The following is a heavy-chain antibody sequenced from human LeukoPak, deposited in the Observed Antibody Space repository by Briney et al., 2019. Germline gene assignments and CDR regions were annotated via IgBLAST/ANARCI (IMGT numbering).Heavy chain of an antibody. Sequence: GGSLRLSCAASGFTFSNYAMSWARQAPGKGLEWVSGISATGDSTYYADSVKGRFTISRDNSKNTLYLQMNSLRAEDTAVYYCAKTKDYYGSGDARWGQGTLVTVSS. J-gene: IGHJ4*02. CDR3: AKTKDYYGSGDAR. CDR2: ISATGDST. D-gene: IGHD3-10*01. V-gene: IGHV3-23*01. CDR1: GFTFSNYA.